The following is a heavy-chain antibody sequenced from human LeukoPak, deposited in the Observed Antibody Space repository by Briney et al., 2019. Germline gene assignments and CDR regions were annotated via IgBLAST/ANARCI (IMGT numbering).Heavy chain of an antibody. CDR2: ISSNGSTI. CDR1: GFTFSSYE. V-gene: IGHV3-48*03. J-gene: IGHJ4*02. D-gene: IGHD4-17*01. CDR3: ARDVLFYGSHDY. Sequence: GGSLRLSCAASGFTFSSYEMNWVRQAPGKGLEWVSYISSNGSTIYYADSVKGRFTISRDNAENSLYLQMNSLRAEDTAVYYCARDVLFYGSHDYWGQGTLVTVSS.